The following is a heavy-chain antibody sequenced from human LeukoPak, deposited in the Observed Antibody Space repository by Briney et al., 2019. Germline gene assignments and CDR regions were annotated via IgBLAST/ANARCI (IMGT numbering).Heavy chain of an antibody. CDR1: GGSISSGNYY. Sequence: SETLSLTCTVSGGSISSGNYYYSWIRQPAGKGLEWLGRIYTSGTTDYNPSLNGRVSISRDTTKNLFSLRLRSVTAADTAVYFCARGRVSSSTWYSTYYYYFYMDVWGKGTTVTVSS. CDR3: ARGRVSSSTWYSTYYYYFYMDV. V-gene: IGHV4-61*02. J-gene: IGHJ6*03. CDR2: IYTSGTT. D-gene: IGHD1-1*01.